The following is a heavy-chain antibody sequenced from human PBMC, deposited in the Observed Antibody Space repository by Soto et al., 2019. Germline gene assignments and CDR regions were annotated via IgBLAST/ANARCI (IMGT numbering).Heavy chain of an antibody. V-gene: IGHV3-23*01. J-gene: IGHJ4*02. D-gene: IGHD4-4*01. CDR2: IGGSGGSR. Sequence: EVQLLESGGGLVLPGGSLRLSCAASGFTFNAYAMTWVRQAPGKGLEWVSAIGGSGGSRYYAASVKGRFNISRDNSKDELDLQMNSLRVEDTAVYYCARVASDYINSVDHWGQGILVTVSS. CDR1: GFTFNAYA. CDR3: ARVASDYINSVDH.